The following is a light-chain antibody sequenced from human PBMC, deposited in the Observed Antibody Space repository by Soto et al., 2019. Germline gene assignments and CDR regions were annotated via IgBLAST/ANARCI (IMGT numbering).Light chain of an antibody. Sequence: GLTQSPTTLSMSPGERATLSCRASHSVGSSLAWYQQNPGQAPRLLIYGASTRATGVPARFSGSGSATQFTLTISSLQSEDFGFYYCQQYKQWPVAFGGGTKVDI. CDR3: QQYKQWPVA. V-gene: IGKV3-15*01. J-gene: IGKJ4*01. CDR1: HSVGSS. CDR2: GAS.